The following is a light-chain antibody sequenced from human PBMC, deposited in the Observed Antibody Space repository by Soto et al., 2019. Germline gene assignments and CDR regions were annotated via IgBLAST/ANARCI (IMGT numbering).Light chain of an antibody. CDR2: SAF. J-gene: IGKJ1*01. Sequence: EIVLTQSPGTLSLSPGERGTLSCRASQSVSSNYLAWYQQKPGQAPSLLIYSAFSGATGIPDRFSGSASGTVSTPTSSRLEPEDFAVYYCQYNGSSPWTFGQGTKVEIK. V-gene: IGKV3-20*01. CDR1: QSVSSNY. CDR3: QYNGSSPWT.